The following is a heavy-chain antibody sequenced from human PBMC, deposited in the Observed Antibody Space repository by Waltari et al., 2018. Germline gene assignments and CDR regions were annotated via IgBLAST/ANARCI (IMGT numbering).Heavy chain of an antibody. D-gene: IGHD6-13*01. J-gene: IGHJ4*02. CDR1: GFTLSSYE. V-gene: IGHV3-48*03. CDR3: ARDTQQQLGLFDY. CDR2: IISSGDGT. Sequence: EVQLVESGGGLVQPGGSLRLSCAASGFTLSSYEMNWVRQAPGRGLEWVSYIISSGDGTYYADSVKGRFTISRDNAKNSLYLQMNGLRVEDTAVYYCARDTQQQLGLFDYWGQGTLVTVSS.